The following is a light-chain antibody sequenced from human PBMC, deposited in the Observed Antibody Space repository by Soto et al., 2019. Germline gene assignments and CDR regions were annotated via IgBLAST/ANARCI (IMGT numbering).Light chain of an antibody. Sequence: EIVLTQSPCTLPLSPGERATLSCRASQSVSSSYLAWYQQKPGQAPSLLIYGASYRATGIPARFIGSGSGTDFTLTISRPEPEDFAVYYCQQYGTSGTFGQGTKVDIK. V-gene: IGKV3-20*01. CDR1: QSVSSSY. J-gene: IGKJ1*01. CDR3: QQYGTSGT. CDR2: GAS.